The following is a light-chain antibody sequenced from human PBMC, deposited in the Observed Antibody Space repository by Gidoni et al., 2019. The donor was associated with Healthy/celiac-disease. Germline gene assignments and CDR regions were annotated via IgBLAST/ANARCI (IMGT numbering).Light chain of an antibody. Sequence: QLTQSPSSLSASVGDRVTITCRASQSISSYLNWYQQKPGKAPKLLIYAASSLQSGVPSRFSGSGSGTDFTLTISSLQPEDFATYYCQQSYSTPWTFGQGTKVEIK. CDR2: AAS. CDR1: QSISSY. J-gene: IGKJ1*01. CDR3: QQSYSTPWT. V-gene: IGKV1-39*01.